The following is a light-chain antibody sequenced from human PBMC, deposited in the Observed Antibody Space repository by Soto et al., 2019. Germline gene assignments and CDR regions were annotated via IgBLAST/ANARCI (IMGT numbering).Light chain of an antibody. Sequence: DIQLTQSPSFLSASVGDRVTITCRASQGISSYLAWYQQKPGKAPKLLIYAASTLHSGVPSRFSGSGSGTEFTLTISSLQPEDFATYYCQHLNSYPLTFGGGTKVEIK. V-gene: IGKV1-9*01. CDR2: AAS. CDR1: QGISSY. J-gene: IGKJ4*01. CDR3: QHLNSYPLT.